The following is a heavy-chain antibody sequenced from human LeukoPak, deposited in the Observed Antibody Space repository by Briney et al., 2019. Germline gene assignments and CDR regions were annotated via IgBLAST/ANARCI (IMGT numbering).Heavy chain of an antibody. V-gene: IGHV3-30*18. Sequence: GGSLRLSCAASGFTFSGYGMHWVRQAPGKGLEWVADISFDGSDEYYADSVKGRFTISRDNSKSTLYLQMNSLRAEDTAVYYCAKVGLGGSYFDYWGQRTLLTVSS. CDR2: ISFDGSDE. CDR1: GFTFSGYG. D-gene: IGHD1-26*01. J-gene: IGHJ4*02. CDR3: AKVGLGGSYFDY.